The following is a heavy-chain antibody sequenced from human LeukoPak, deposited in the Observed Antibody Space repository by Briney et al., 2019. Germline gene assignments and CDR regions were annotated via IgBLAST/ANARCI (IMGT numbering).Heavy chain of an antibody. V-gene: IGHV5-51*01. CDR1: GSIFTSYW. J-gene: IGHJ4*02. CDR3: ARHGYSYYYDSSGYYHYFDY. CDR2: IYPGDSDT. D-gene: IGHD3-22*01. Sequence: GESLQISGQGSGSIFTSYWIGWVRQLPGKGLEWVGIIYPGDSDTRYSPSFQGQVTISADKSISTAYLQWSSLKASDTAMYYCARHGYSYYYDSSGYYHYFDYWGQGTLVTVSS.